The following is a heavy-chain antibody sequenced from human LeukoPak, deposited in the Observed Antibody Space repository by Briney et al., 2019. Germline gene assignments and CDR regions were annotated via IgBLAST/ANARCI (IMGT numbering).Heavy chain of an antibody. CDR3: ARGGWNYFDAFDI. V-gene: IGHV3-21*01. CDR2: ISRSSSYI. CDR1: GFTLSSYS. Sequence: GGSLRLSCAASGFTLSSYSMNWVRQAPGKGLEWVSSISRSSSYIYYADSVKGRFTISRDNAKNSLYLQMNSLRAEDTAVYYCARGGWNYFDAFDIWGQGTMVTVSS. D-gene: IGHD1-7*01. J-gene: IGHJ3*02.